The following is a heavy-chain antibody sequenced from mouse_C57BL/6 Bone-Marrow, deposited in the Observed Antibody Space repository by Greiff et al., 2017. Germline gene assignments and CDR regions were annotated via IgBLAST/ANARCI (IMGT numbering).Heavy chain of an antibody. V-gene: IGHV1-54*01. CDR3: ARGDYCGSSYWDCDV. Sequence: QVQLQQSGAELVRPGTSVKVSCKASGYAFTNYLIEWVKQRPGQGLEWIGVINPGSGGTNYNEKFKGKATLTADKSSSTAYMQLSSLTSEDSAVYFCARGDYCGSSYWDCDVEGTGTTVTVSS. CDR2: INPGSGGT. D-gene: IGHD1-1*01. CDR1: GYAFTNYL. J-gene: IGHJ1*03.